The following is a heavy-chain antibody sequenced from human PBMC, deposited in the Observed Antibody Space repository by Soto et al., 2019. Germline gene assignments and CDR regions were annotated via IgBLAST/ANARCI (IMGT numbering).Heavy chain of an antibody. Sequence: ASVKVSCKASGYNFMPYGVNWVRQAPGQGLEWMGWISPWKGNTNYAQSFQGRVTMTTDTPTSTAYMELRSLTSDDTAVYYCARDLDPSGSYYTDYWGPGTLVTVSS. CDR2: ISPWKGNT. V-gene: IGHV1-18*04. CDR3: ARDLDPSGSYYTDY. J-gene: IGHJ4*02. CDR1: GYNFMPYG. D-gene: IGHD3-10*01.